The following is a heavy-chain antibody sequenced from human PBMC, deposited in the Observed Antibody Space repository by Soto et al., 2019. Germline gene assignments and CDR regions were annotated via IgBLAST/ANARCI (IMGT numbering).Heavy chain of an antibody. CDR1: GFTFSSYA. D-gene: IGHD4-17*01. J-gene: IGHJ6*01. CDR2: ISYDGSNK. CDR3: ARDLTVRTYYYYGLDV. V-gene: IGHV3-30-3*01. Sequence: PGGSLRLSCAASGFTFSSYAMHWVRQAPGKGLEWVAVISYDGSNKYYADSVKGRFTISRDNSKNTLYLQMNSLRAEDTAVYYCARDLTVRTYYYYGLDVWGQGTTVTVSS.